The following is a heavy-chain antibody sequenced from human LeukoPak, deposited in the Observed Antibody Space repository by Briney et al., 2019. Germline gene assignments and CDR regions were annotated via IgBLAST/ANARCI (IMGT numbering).Heavy chain of an antibody. D-gene: IGHD2-15*01. Sequence: ASVTVSCKPSGYTFISYGISWVRQAPGQGLEWVGWISAYKGVTDYAQKFQGGVAMTTDTSTSTVYMELMSLTFEDTAVYYCARVNDITVVAAAAPHYEYWGQGTLVTVSS. V-gene: IGHV1-18*01. CDR3: ARVNDITVVAAAAPHYEY. CDR2: ISAYKGVT. CDR1: GYTFISYG. J-gene: IGHJ4*02.